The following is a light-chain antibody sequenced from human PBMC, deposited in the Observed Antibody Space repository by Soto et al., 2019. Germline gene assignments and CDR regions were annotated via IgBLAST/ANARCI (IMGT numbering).Light chain of an antibody. CDR1: QSISSN. CDR2: GAS. Sequence: EIVMTQSPATLSVSPGERATLSCRASQSISSNLAWYQQKPGQAPRLLIYGASTSATGVPTRFSGSGSGKAFSRSIISMKSEDFAVYFGQQYKQWPRTFGQGTKVESK. CDR3: QQYKQWPRT. J-gene: IGKJ1*01. V-gene: IGKV3-15*01.